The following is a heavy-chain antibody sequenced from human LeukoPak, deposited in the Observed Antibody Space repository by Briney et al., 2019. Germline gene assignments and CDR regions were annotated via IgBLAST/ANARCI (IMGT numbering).Heavy chain of an antibody. D-gene: IGHD3-10*01. CDR1: GFTFSRYW. V-gene: IGHV3-74*01. CDR2: INPDESDT. Sequence: GGSLRLSCAASGFTFSRYWMHWVRQVPGKGLVWVSRINPDESDTTSADSVKGRFTISRDNAKNTLFLQMNSLRAEDTALYYCAKDINTRLMAGTFTMVRGGSYYYYGMDVWGQGTTVTVSS. CDR3: AKDINTRLMAGTFTMVRGGSYYYYGMDV. J-gene: IGHJ6*02.